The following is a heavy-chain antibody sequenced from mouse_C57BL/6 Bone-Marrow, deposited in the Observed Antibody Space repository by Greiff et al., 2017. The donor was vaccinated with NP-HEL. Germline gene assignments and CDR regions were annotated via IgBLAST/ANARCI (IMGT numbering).Heavy chain of an antibody. CDR2: IDPSDSYT. CDR1: GYTFTSYW. V-gene: IGHV1-59*01. CDR3: AREIYYDPSFAY. D-gene: IGHD2-4*01. J-gene: IGHJ3*01. Sequence: VQLQQPGAELVRPGTSVKLSCKASGYTFTSYWMHWVKQRPGQGLEWIGVIDPSDSYTNYNQKFKGKATLTVDTSSSTAYMQLSSLTSEDSAVYYCAREIYYDPSFAYWGQGTLVTVSA.